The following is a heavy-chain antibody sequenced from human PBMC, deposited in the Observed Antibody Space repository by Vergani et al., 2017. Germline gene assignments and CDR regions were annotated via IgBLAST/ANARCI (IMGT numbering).Heavy chain of an antibody. V-gene: IGHV3-48*01. CDR3: ARSYVVPAAID. D-gene: IGHD2-2*01. CDR1: GFTFSSYS. Sequence: EVQLVESGGGLVQPGGSLRLSCAASGFTFSSYSMNWVRQAPGKGLEWISYISSRSSIIYYADSVKGRFTISRDNAKNSLYLQMNSLRAADTAVYYCARSYVVPAAIDWGQGTLVTVSS. J-gene: IGHJ4*02. CDR2: ISSRSSII.